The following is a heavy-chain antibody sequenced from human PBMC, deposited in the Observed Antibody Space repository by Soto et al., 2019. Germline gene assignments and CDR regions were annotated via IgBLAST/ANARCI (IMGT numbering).Heavy chain of an antibody. CDR3: ARENWYSLDV. V-gene: IGHV3-74*01. CDR1: GFSFSSYF. J-gene: IGHJ6*02. D-gene: IGHD1-26*01. Sequence: EVQLVESGGGSVQPGGSLRLSCAASGFSFSSYFMDWVRQAPGEGLVSVSHVPGDGSRASYADSVRGRFTISRDNAKNTLYLKMDSLRDEDTAIYYCARENWYSLDVWGQGTTVTVSS. CDR2: VPGDGSRA.